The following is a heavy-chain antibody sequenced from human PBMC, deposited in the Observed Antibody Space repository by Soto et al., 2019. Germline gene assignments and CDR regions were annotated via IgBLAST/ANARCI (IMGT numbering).Heavy chain of an antibody. CDR2: IYYSGST. Sequence: SETLSLTCTVSGGSISSGGYYLRWIRQHPGKGLEWIGYIYYSGSTYYNPSLKSRVTISVDTSKNQFSLKLSSVTAADTAVYYCARDIVVVPAAMPGYYFDYWGQGTLVTVSS. CDR1: GGSISSGGYY. V-gene: IGHV4-31*03. D-gene: IGHD2-2*01. J-gene: IGHJ4*02. CDR3: ARDIVVVPAAMPGYYFDY.